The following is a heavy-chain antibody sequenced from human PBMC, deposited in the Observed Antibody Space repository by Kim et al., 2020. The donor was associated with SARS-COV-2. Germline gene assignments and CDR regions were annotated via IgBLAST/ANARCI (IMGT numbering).Heavy chain of an antibody. CDR2: NPNGGGA. J-gene: IGHJ4*02. CDR3: ARAWDY. V-gene: IGHV1-2*02. Sequence: NPNGGGAHTAQKLQGRVTMTEDTSISTAYMELSRLRSDDTAVYYCARAWDYWGQGTLVTVSS.